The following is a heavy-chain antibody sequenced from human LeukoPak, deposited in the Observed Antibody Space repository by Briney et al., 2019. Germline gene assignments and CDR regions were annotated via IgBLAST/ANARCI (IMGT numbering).Heavy chain of an antibody. CDR2: INHSGST. V-gene: IGHV4-34*01. Sequence: PSETRSLTCAVYGGSFSGYYWSWIRQPPGKGLEWIGEINHSGSTNYNPSLKSRVTISVDTSKNQFSLKLSSVTAADTAVYYCARGPTDIVVVPAAMNYGMDVWGQGTTVTVSS. J-gene: IGHJ6*02. CDR3: ARGPTDIVVVPAAMNYGMDV. CDR1: GGSFSGYY. D-gene: IGHD2-2*01.